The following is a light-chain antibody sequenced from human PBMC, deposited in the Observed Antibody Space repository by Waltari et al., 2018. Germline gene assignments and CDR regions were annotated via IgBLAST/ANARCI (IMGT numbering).Light chain of an antibody. Sequence: QPALTQPASVSGSPGQSITISCTGTSSDVGGYHYVSWYQQHPGKAPKLMIYDVSKRPSGVSNRFSGSKSGNTASLTISGLHAEDEADYYCSSYTSSSTHYVFGTGTKVTVL. J-gene: IGLJ1*01. CDR2: DVS. CDR3: SSYTSSSTHYV. CDR1: SSDVGGYHY. V-gene: IGLV2-14*01.